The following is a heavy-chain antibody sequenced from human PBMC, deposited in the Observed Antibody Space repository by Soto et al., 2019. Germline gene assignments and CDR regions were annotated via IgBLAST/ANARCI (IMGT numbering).Heavy chain of an antibody. Sequence: PSETLSLTCTVSGGSISSGDYYWSWIRQTPGKGLEWIGYIYYSGSTYYNPSLKSRVTISVDTSKNQFSLKLSSVTAADTAMYYCARVTPQGYDILTGYPTLNYFDYWGQGTLVTVSS. D-gene: IGHD3-9*01. CDR3: ARVTPQGYDILTGYPTLNYFDY. J-gene: IGHJ4*02. V-gene: IGHV4-30-4*01. CDR2: IYYSGST. CDR1: GGSISSGDYY.